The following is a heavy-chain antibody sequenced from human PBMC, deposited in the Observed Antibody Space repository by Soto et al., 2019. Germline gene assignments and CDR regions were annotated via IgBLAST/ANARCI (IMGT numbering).Heavy chain of an antibody. V-gene: IGHV3-11*06. J-gene: IGHJ4*02. CDR1: GFTSSDYY. Sequence: GGSLRLSCAASGFTSSDYYMSWIRQAPGKGLEWVSYITRSSTYTNFADSFKGRFTISRYNAYNTLYFQMNRLRAEDTAVYFFSRQWTNYDIFTGYFQYYFDYWGQGTLVTVSS. D-gene: IGHD3-9*01. CDR3: SRQWTNYDIFTGYFQYYFDY. CDR2: ITRSSTYT.